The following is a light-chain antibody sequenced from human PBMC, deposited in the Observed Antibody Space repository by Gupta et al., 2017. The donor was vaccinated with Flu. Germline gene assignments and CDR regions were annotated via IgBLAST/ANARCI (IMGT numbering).Light chain of an antibody. Sequence: QSALTHPASVSGSPGQSITISCTGTSSDVGGSNYVSWYQHYPGKAPKLMIYDVSNRPSGVSSRFSGSKSGNTASLTISGLQPEDETDYYCSSYTSTSTFYVFGTGTKVTVL. CDR2: DVS. J-gene: IGLJ1*01. CDR3: SSYTSTSTFYV. V-gene: IGLV2-14*03. CDR1: SSDVGGSNY.